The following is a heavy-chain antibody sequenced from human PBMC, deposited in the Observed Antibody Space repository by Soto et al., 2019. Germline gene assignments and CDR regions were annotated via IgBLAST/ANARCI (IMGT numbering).Heavy chain of an antibody. V-gene: IGHV1-8*01. Sequence: QVQLMQSGAEVKKPGASVKVSCKASGYTFTTYDINWVRQAPGQGLEWMGWMNPNRTYTGYAEKFPGRVTMTRDTSISTAYMELSSLRYDDTAVYYCVRGGFLSHNHVIIAPATLGFDPWGQGTLVTVSS. CDR3: VRGGFLSHNHVIIAPATLGFDP. J-gene: IGHJ5*02. CDR2: MNPNRTYT. CDR1: GYTFTTYD. D-gene: IGHD2-2*01.